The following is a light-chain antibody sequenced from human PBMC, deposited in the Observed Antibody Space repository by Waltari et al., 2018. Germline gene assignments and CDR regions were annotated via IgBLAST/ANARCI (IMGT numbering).Light chain of an antibody. V-gene: IGKV1-5*03. Sequence: DIQMTQSPSTLSASVGDRVTITFRASQSVRNWLAWYQQKPGKAPRLLIYKASTLESGVPSRFSGSGSGTEFTLTISSLQPDDFATYYCQQYNAGHTYGQGTKLEIK. J-gene: IGKJ2*01. CDR2: KAS. CDR1: QSVRNW. CDR3: QQYNAGHT.